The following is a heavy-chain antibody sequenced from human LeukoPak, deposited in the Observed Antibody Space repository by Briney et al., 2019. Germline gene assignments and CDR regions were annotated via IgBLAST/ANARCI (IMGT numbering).Heavy chain of an antibody. CDR3: AKGTLYCGGDCYPPLEYGMDV. V-gene: IGHV3-23*01. CDR2: ISGSGGST. Sequence: QTGGSLRLSCAASGFTFSSYAMSWVRQAPGKGLEWVSAISGSGGSTYYADSVKGRFTISRDNSKNTLYLQMNGLRAEDTAVYYCAKGTLYCGGDCYPPLEYGMDVWGQGTTVTVSS. D-gene: IGHD2-21*02. CDR1: GFTFSSYA. J-gene: IGHJ6*02.